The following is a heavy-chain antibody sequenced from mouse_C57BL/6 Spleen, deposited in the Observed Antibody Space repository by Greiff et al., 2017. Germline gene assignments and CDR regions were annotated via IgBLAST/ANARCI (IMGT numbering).Heavy chain of an antibody. CDR2: ISYSGST. J-gene: IGHJ2*01. V-gene: IGHV3-1*01. CDR3: ARDGPDGYFDY. CDR1: GYSITSGYD. D-gene: IGHD2-3*01. Sequence: EVQVVESGPGMVKPSQSLSLTCTVTGYSITSGYDWHWIRHFPGNKLEWMGYISYSGSTNYNPSLKSRISITHDTSKNHFFLKLNSVTTEDTATYYCARDGPDGYFDYWGQGTTLTVSS.